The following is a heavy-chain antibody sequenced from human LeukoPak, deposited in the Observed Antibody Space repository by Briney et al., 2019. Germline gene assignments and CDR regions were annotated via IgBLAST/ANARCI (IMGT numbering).Heavy chain of an antibody. CDR1: GYTFTDYY. Sequence: ASVKVSCKASGYTFTDYYIQWMRQAPGQGLEWMGWIKPNSADTSYAQNSQGRVTMTRDTSTSTGYMELSRLTSDDTAVYYCARGRKTYHYDTSGPSDYWGQGTLVTVSS. CDR2: IKPNSADT. J-gene: IGHJ4*02. V-gene: IGHV1-2*02. CDR3: ARGRKTYHYDTSGPSDY. D-gene: IGHD3-22*01.